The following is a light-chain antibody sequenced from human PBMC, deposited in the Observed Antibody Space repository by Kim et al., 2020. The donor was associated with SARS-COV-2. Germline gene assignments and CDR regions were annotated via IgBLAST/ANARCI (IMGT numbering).Light chain of an antibody. J-gene: IGLJ2*01. Sequence: SELTQPPSASGTPGQRVTISCSGSSSNIGSNTVNWYQQLPGTAPKLLIYSNNQRPSGVPDRFSGSKSGTSASLAISGLQSEDEADYYCAAWDDRLNVVVFGGGTQLTVL. CDR3: AAWDDRLNVVV. V-gene: IGLV1-44*01. CDR1: SSNIGSNT. CDR2: SNN.